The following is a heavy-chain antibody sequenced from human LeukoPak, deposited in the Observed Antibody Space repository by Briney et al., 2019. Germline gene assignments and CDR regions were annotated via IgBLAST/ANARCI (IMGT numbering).Heavy chain of an antibody. J-gene: IGHJ2*01. CDR2: INHSGST. CDR1: GGSFSGYY. V-gene: IGHV4-34*01. D-gene: IGHD2-2*02. Sequence: SETLSLTCAVYGGSFSGYYWSWIRQPPGKGLEWIGEINHSGSTNYNPSLKSRVTISVDTSKNQFSLKLSSVTAADTAVYYCARDLGYCSSTSCHNDWYFDLWGRGTLVTVSS. CDR3: ARDLGYCSSTSCHNDWYFDL.